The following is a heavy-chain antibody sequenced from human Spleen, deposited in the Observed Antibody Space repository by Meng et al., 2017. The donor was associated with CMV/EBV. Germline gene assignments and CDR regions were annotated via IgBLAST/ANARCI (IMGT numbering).Heavy chain of an antibody. J-gene: IGHJ4*02. V-gene: IGHV3-30*02. Sequence: GGSLRLSCAASGFTFSSYTTHWVRQAPGKGLEWVAFIRSDGRNKYYADSVKGRFTISRDNSKNTLYLQMNSLRAEDTAVYYCARDPIGGNYRGSHLESWGQGTLVTVSS. CDR1: GFTFSSYT. CDR2: IRSDGRNK. D-gene: IGHD1-7*01. CDR3: ARDPIGGNYRGSHLES.